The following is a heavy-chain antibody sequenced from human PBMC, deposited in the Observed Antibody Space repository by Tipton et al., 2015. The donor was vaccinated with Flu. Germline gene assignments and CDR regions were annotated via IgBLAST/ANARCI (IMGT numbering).Heavy chain of an antibody. Sequence: QLVQSGAEVKKPGESLKISCKGSGSSFSTYWIAWVRQMPGKGLEWMGIIYPDDPDTKYSPSFQGQVTFSADKSVNTAYLHWSSLKAADTAIYFCVRRNCGGNCFPDYWGQGTLVTVSS. D-gene: IGHD2-21*02. V-gene: IGHV5-51*03. CDR2: IYPDDPDT. CDR1: GSSFSTYW. J-gene: IGHJ4*02. CDR3: VRRNCGGNCFPDY.